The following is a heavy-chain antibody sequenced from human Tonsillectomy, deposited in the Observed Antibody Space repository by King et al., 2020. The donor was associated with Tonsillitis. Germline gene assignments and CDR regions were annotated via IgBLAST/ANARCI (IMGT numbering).Heavy chain of an antibody. D-gene: IGHD3-22*01. CDR2: IKRKIDGGTT. Sequence: VQLVESGGGLVKPGGSLRLSCAASGFTISNAWMSWVRQAPGKGLEWVGRIKRKIDGGTTDYAAPVKGRFTISRDDSKNTLYLQMNSLKTEDTALYYCSTAYYYDSSGYYYLPFVYWGQGTLVTVSS. J-gene: IGHJ4*02. CDR1: GFTISNAW. CDR3: STAYYYDSSGYYYLPFVY. V-gene: IGHV3-15*01.